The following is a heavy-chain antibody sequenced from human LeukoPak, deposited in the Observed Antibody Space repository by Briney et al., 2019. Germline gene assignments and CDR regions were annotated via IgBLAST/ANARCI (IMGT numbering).Heavy chain of an antibody. V-gene: IGHV3-53*01. CDR1: GFTFNNYA. Sequence: GGSLRLSCAATGFTFNNYAMNWVRQAPGKGLEWVSVIYSGGSTYYADSVKGRFTISRDNSKNTLYLQMNGLRAEDTAVYYCAGLRSGGWYDYGGQGTLVTVSS. CDR2: IYSGGST. J-gene: IGHJ4*02. CDR3: AGLRSGGWYDY. D-gene: IGHD6-19*01.